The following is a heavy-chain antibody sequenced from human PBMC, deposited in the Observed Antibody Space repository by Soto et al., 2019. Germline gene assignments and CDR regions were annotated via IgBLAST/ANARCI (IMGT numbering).Heavy chain of an antibody. J-gene: IGHJ4*02. D-gene: IGHD2-15*01. V-gene: IGHV1-46*01. CDR1: GYTFTSYY. CDR2: INPSGGST. CDR3: ARDQQGGIVVAVAAILDY. Sequence: ASVKVSCKASGYTFTSYYMHWVRQAPGQGLEWMGIINPSGGSTSYAQKFQGRVTMTRDTSTSTVYMELSSLRSEDTAVYYCARDQQGGIVVAVAAILDYWGQGTLVTVSS.